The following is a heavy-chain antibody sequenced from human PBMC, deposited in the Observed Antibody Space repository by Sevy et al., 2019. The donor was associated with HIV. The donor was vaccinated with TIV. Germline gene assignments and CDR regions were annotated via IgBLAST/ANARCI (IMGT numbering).Heavy chain of an antibody. J-gene: IGHJ3*02. CDR1: GASLSSGPSH. V-gene: IGHV4-61*02. CDR2: IHAGGTT. Sequence: SETLSLTCTVSGASLSSGPSHWTWIRQPAGKGLEWIGRIHAGGTTNYNPSLKSQVTISVDTSKNQFSLRLTSVTAAETAVYYCARDTFDKRTYCIRNDPGLCTFDIWGPGTTVTVSS. D-gene: IGHD2-21*01. CDR3: ARDTFDKRTYCIRNDPGLCTFDI.